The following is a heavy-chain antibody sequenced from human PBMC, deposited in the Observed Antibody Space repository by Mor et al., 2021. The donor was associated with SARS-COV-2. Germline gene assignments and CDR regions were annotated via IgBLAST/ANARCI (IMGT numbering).Heavy chain of an antibody. Sequence: DEYYNPSLKTRLTISKDTSKNQVVLTMTNKDPVDTATYYCARLVVPAAMGNDALDIWGRGTMVTVSS. CDR3: ARLVVPAAMGNDALDI. D-gene: IGHD2-2*01. V-gene: IGHV2-70*01. J-gene: IGHJ3*02. CDR2: DE.